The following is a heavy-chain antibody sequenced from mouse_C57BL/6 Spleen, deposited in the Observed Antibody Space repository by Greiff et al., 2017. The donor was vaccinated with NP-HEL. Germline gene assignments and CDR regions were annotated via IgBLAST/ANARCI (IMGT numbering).Heavy chain of an antibody. CDR1: GFTFSDYG. Sequence: EVMLVESGGGLVKPGGSLKLSCAASGFTFSDYGMHWVRQAPEKGLEWVAYISSGSSTIYYADTVKGRFTISRDNAKNTLFLQMTSLRSEDTAMDYCARRGYVGDYYAMDYWGQGTSVTVSS. D-gene: IGHD3-1*01. CDR2: ISSGSSTI. CDR3: ARRGYVGDYYAMDY. V-gene: IGHV5-17*01. J-gene: IGHJ4*01.